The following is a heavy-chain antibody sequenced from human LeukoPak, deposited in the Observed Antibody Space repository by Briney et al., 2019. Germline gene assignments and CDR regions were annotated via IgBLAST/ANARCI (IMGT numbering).Heavy chain of an antibody. CDR3: ARAKYGYWYFDL. CDR2: IYYSGST. D-gene: IGHD4-17*01. CDR1: GGSISSYY. J-gene: IGHJ2*01. Sequence: SETLSLTCTVSGGSISSYYWSWIRQPPGKGLEWIGYIYYSGSTNYNPSLKSRVTISVDTPKNQFSLNLSSVTAADTAVYYCARAKYGYWYFDLWGRGTLVTVSS. V-gene: IGHV4-59*01.